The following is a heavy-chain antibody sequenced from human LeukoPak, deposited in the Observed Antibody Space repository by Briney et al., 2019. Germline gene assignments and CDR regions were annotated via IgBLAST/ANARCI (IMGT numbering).Heavy chain of an antibody. CDR2: ISSGSSYI. V-gene: IGHV3-21*01. Sequence: GGSLRLSCAASGFTFSSYSMNWVRQAPGKGLEWVSSISSGSSYIDYADSVKGRFTISRDNAKNSLYLQMNSLRAEDTAVYYCARGDSSGYNYGMDVWGQGTTVTVSS. CDR1: GFTFSSYS. CDR3: ARGDSSGYNYGMDV. J-gene: IGHJ6*02. D-gene: IGHD3-22*01.